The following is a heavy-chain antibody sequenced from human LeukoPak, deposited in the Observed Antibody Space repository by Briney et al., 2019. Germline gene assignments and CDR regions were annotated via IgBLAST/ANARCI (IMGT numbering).Heavy chain of an antibody. Sequence: GGSLRLSCAASGFTFSSYAMHWVRQAPGKGLEWVAIIWYEGSKNYYGDSVKGRFTISRDNSKNTLYLQMNSLRAEDTAVYYCARDSSGSSDYWGQGTLVTVSS. V-gene: IGHV3-33*01. J-gene: IGHJ4*02. CDR1: GFTFSSYA. D-gene: IGHD1-26*01. CDR2: IWYEGSKN. CDR3: ARDSSGSSDY.